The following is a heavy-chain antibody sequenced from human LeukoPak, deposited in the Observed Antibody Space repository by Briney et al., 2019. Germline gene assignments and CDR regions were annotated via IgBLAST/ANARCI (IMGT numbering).Heavy chain of an antibody. D-gene: IGHD2-15*01. CDR2: ISSSGSTI. CDR3: ARALVVVAALDY. J-gene: IGHJ4*02. CDR1: GFTFSSYE. Sequence: GGSLRLSCAASGFTFSSYEMNWVRQAPGKGLEWVSYISSSGSTIYYADSVKGRFTISRDNAKNSLYLQMNSLRAEDTAVYYCARALVVVAALDYWGQETLVTVSS. V-gene: IGHV3-48*03.